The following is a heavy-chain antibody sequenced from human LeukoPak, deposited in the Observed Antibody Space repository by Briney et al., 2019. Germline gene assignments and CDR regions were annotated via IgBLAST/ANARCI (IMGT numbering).Heavy chain of an antibody. CDR2: IYYSGST. V-gene: IGHV4-39*01. Sequence: PSETLSLTCTVSSVSISTSNYYCGWVRQPPGKGLEWIGSIYYSGSTYYNPSLKSRVTRSVDTSKNQFSLKLSSVTAADTAVYYCARVYGSGSYYNGYYYYYMDVWGKGTTVTISS. CDR3: ARVYGSGSYYNGYYYYYMDV. CDR1: SVSISTSNYY. D-gene: IGHD3-10*01. J-gene: IGHJ6*03.